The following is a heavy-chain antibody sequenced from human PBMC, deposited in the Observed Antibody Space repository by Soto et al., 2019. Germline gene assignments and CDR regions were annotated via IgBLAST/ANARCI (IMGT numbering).Heavy chain of an antibody. Sequence: GVSVQASCTAPGGPFSSYAISWVRQAPGQGHEWMGGIIPIFGTANYAQKFQGRVTITADESTSTAYMELSSLRSEDTAVYYCARDQCGPAMSTRVGFVSWGQATLV. J-gene: IGHJ5*01. D-gene: IGHD5-18*01. CDR3: ARDQCGPAMSTRVGFVS. V-gene: IGHV1-69*01. CDR2: IIPIFGTA. CDR1: GGPFSSYA.